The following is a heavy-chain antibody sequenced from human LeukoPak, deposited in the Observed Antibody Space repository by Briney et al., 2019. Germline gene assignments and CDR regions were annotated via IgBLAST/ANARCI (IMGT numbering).Heavy chain of an antibody. CDR1: GFTFSNFE. Sequence: GGSLRLSCAASGFTFSNFEMNRVRQAPGKGLEWVSYIDSSGDTIYYADSVKGRFTMSRDNAKNSLYLQMNSLRAEDTAVYYCNVGVPATMRDFDYWGQGALVTVSS. V-gene: IGHV3-48*03. D-gene: IGHD2-2*01. J-gene: IGHJ4*02. CDR2: IDSSGDTI. CDR3: NVGVPATMRDFDY.